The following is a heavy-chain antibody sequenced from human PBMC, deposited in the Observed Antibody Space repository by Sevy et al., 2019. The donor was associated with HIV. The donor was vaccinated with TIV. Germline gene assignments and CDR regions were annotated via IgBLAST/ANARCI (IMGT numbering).Heavy chain of an antibody. J-gene: IGHJ6*02. CDR2: LFYSGST. CDR3: ARGIAAPRGMDV. Sequence: SETLSLTCTVSGDPISNYYWSWIRQPPGKGLEWIGYLFYSGSTNYKPSLKSRVTISVDTTKNQVSLKVRSVTAADTAVYYCARGIAAPRGMDVWGQGTTVTVSS. CDR1: GDPISNYY. V-gene: IGHV4-59*01. D-gene: IGHD6-13*01.